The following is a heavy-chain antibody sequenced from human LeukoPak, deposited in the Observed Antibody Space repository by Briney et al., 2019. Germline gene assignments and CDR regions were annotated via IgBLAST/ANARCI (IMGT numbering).Heavy chain of an antibody. D-gene: IGHD2-15*01. J-gene: IGHJ4*02. CDR1: GFTFDDYA. Sequence: SGGSLRLSCAASGFTFDDYAMHWVRQAPGKGLEWVALISYGGDKIHYGDSVKGRFTISRDNSRNTVYLQMNSLETEDTGVYYCAKDDQRYSGDCNGGRCYFFDNWGQGTLVIVSS. CDR3: AKDDQRYSGDCNGGRCYFFDN. CDR2: ISYGGDKI. V-gene: IGHV3-30*18.